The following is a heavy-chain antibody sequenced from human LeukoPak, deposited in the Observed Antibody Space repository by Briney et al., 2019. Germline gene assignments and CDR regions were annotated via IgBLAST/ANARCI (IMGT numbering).Heavy chain of an antibody. CDR1: GASIITGSPY. J-gene: IGHJ4*02. CDR3: ARHRGSGSSSIPFDY. Sequence: PSATLSLTCAVSGASIITGSPYWGWIRQSPGKGPEWIGTVYYSGSIYYNPSLKSRVTLSVDTSKNQFSLRLTSVTASDTAVYFCARHRGSGSSSIPFDYWGQGTPVTVSS. CDR2: VYYSGSI. D-gene: IGHD3-10*01. V-gene: IGHV4-39*01.